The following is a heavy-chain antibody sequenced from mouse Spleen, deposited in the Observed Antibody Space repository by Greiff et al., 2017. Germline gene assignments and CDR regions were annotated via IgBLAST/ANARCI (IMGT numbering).Heavy chain of an antibody. Sequence: EVQLQQSGPELVKPGASVKIPCKASGYTFTDYNMDWVKQSHGKSLEWIGDINPNNGGTSYNQKFKGKATLTVNKSSSTAYMELRSLTSEDSAVYYCARKYYYGSSPWFAYWGQGTLVTVSA. J-gene: IGHJ3*01. V-gene: IGHV1-18*01. CDR3: ARKYYYGSSPWFAY. CDR1: GYTFTDYN. CDR2: INPNNGGT. D-gene: IGHD1-1*01.